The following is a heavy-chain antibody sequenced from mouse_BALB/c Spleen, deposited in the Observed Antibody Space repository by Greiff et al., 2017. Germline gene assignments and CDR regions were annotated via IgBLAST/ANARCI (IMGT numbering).Heavy chain of an antibody. CDR3: ARAYDGYRYYAMDY. CDR1: GFTFTDYY. J-gene: IGHJ4*01. V-gene: IGHV7-3*02. D-gene: IGHD2-3*01. Sequence: EVKLVESGGGLVQPGGSLRLSCATSGFTFTDYYMSWVRQPPGKALEWLGFIRNKANGYTTEYSASVKGRFTISRDNSQSILYLQMNTLRAEDSATYYCARAYDGYRYYAMDYWGQGTSVTVSS. CDR2: IRNKANGYTT.